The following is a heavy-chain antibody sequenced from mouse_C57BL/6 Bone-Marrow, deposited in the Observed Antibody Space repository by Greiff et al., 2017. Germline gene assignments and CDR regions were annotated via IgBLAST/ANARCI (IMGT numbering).Heavy chain of an antibody. D-gene: IGHD1-1*01. Sequence: EVQRVESGGGLVKPGGSLKLSCAASGFTFSDYGMHWVRQAPEKGLEWVAYISSGSSTIYYADTVKGRYTISRDNAKNTLFLQLTSLRSEDTAMYYCARPYGSSFVRVYYAMDYWGQGTSVTVSS. J-gene: IGHJ4*01. CDR1: GFTFSDYG. V-gene: IGHV5-17*01. CDR2: ISSGSSTI. CDR3: ARPYGSSFVRVYYAMDY.